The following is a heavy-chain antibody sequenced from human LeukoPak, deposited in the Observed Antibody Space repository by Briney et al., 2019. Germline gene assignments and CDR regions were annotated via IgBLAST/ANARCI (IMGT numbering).Heavy chain of an antibody. Sequence: GGSLRLSCEASGFSLSDYGMNCVRQAPGKGLEWVSAISGSGNTFYIDSVKGRFTISRDNSKDTLYLQMNSLRAEDTAVYYCARTPLLGRFYYYGMDVWGQGTAVTVSS. CDR3: ARTPLLGRFYYYGMDV. V-gene: IGHV3-23*01. CDR1: GFSLSDYG. D-gene: IGHD3-16*01. CDR2: ISGSGNT. J-gene: IGHJ6*02.